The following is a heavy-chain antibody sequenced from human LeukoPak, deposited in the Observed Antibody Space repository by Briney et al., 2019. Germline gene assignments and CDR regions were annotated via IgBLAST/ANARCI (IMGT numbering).Heavy chain of an antibody. J-gene: IGHJ4*02. CDR1: GFTFSNYA. Sequence: GGSLRLSCAASGFTFSNYAMSWVRQAPGNGLEWVAAVSDDGSKKYYPDSVKGRFTIPRDNSKNTLYLQMNSLTAEDTAVYYCAKASTVVTPTFDYWGQGTLVTVSS. CDR3: AKASTVVTPTFDY. D-gene: IGHD4-23*01. CDR2: VSDDGSKK. V-gene: IGHV3-30*18.